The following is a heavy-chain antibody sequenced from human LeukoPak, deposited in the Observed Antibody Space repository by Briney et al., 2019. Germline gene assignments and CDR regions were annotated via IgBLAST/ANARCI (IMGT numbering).Heavy chain of an antibody. V-gene: IGHV5-51*01. Sequence: PGGSLRLXCKGSGYSFTSYWIGWVRQMPGKGLEWMGIIYPGDSDTIYSPSFQGQVTISADKSISTAYLQWSSLKASDTAMYYCANMGGSGSSNDAFDIWGQGTMVTVSS. J-gene: IGHJ3*02. CDR1: GYSFTSYW. CDR2: IYPGDSDT. CDR3: ANMGGSGSSNDAFDI. D-gene: IGHD3-10*01.